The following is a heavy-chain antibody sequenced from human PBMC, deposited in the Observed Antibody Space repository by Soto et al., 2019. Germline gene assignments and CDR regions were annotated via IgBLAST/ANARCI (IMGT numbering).Heavy chain of an antibody. V-gene: IGHV3-33*06. CDR3: AKVSRGAVAGFFAHFDY. J-gene: IGHJ4*02. CDR1: GFTFSSYG. Sequence: GGSLRLSCAASGFTFSSYGMHWVRQAPGKGLEWVAVIWYDGSNKYYADTVKGRFTISRDNSKNKLYLQMNSLRAEDTAVYYCAKVSRGAVAGFFAHFDYWGQGTLVTVSA. D-gene: IGHD6-19*01. CDR2: IWYDGSNK.